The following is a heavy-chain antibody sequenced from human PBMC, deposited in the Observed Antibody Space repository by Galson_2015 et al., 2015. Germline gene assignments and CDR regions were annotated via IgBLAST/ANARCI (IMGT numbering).Heavy chain of an antibody. J-gene: IGHJ6*02. V-gene: IGHV3-23*01. Sequence: SLRLSCAASGFTFSSYAMSWVRQAPGKGLEWVSAISGSGGSTYYADSVKGRFTISRDNSKNTLYLQMNSLRAEDTAVYYCAKFFIWWSDGMDVWGQGTTVTVSS. CDR2: ISGSGGST. CDR3: AKFFIWWSDGMDV. CDR1: GFTFSSYA. D-gene: IGHD2-21*01.